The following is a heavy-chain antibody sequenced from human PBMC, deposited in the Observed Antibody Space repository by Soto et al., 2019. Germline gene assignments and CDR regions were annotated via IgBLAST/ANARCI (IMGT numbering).Heavy chain of an antibody. Sequence: SETLSLTCAVYGGSFSGYYRSWIRQPPGKGLEWIGEINHSGSTNYNPSLKSRVTISVDTSKNQFSLKLSSVTAADTAVYYCAREGDGGYYYGSGSYFGYYYMDVWGKGTTVTVSS. CDR1: GGSFSGYY. CDR3: AREGDGGYYYGSGSYFGYYYMDV. D-gene: IGHD3-10*01. J-gene: IGHJ6*03. CDR2: INHSGST. V-gene: IGHV4-34*01.